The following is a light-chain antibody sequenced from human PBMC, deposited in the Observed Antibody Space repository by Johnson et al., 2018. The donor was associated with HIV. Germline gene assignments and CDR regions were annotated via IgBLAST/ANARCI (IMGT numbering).Light chain of an antibody. CDR3: GTWDSRLSAGRV. CDR1: SSNIGNKY. Sequence: QSVLTQSPSVSAAPGQKVTISCSGSSSNIGNKYVSWYQQLPGTAPKLLIYENSKRPSGIPDRFSGSKSGTSATLGITGLQTGDEADYYCGTWDSRLSAGRVFRTGTKVTFL. V-gene: IGLV1-51*02. CDR2: ENS. J-gene: IGLJ1*01.